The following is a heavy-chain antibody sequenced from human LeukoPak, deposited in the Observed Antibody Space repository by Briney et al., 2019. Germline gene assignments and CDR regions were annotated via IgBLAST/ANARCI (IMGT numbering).Heavy chain of an antibody. D-gene: IGHD4-17*01. V-gene: IGHV3-73*01. Sequence: PGGSLRLSCAASGFTFSSYGMHWVRQASGKGLEWGGRIRGKANSYATAYAASVKGRFTISRDDSKNTAYLQMNSLKTEDTAVYSLTKINRLTTVNVFDIGGKGKMVTFFS. J-gene: IGHJ3*02. CDR3: TKINRLTTVNVFDI. CDR2: IRGKANSYAT. CDR1: GFTFSSYG.